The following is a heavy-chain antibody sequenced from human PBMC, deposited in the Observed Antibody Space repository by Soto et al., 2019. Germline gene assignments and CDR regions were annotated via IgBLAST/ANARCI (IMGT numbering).Heavy chain of an antibody. CDR1: GGSISSTTYY. CDR3: ARQPYDSRGYYYGT. Sequence: QLRLQESGPGLVKPSETLSLTCTVSGGSISSTTYYWGWIRQPPGKGLEWIGSMYSLGNTYYNPSLKSRVTVSVDTSKNHFPLKLSSVTAADTAVYYCARQPYDSRGYYYGTWGQGPLVTVSS. D-gene: IGHD3-22*01. V-gene: IGHV4-39*01. J-gene: IGHJ5*02. CDR2: MYSLGNT.